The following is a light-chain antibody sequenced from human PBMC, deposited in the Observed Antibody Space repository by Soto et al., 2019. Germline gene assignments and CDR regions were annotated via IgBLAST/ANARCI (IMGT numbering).Light chain of an antibody. CDR3: SSSVGTNSYV. Sequence: QSVLTQPPSASGSPGQSVTISCTGTSSDVGGYNYVSWYQHHPGKAPKLIIYEVYKRPSGVPDRFSGSKSGNTAALTVSGLQAEDEADYYSSSSVGTNSYVFGTGTRSPS. J-gene: IGLJ1*01. CDR2: EVY. CDR1: SSDVGGYNY. V-gene: IGLV2-8*01.